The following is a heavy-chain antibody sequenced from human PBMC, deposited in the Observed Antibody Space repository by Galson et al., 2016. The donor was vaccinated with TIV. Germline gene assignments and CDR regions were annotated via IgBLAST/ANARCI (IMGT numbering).Heavy chain of an antibody. CDR2: ISWDGQRP. CDR1: GFIFDNYV. J-gene: IGHJ4*02. V-gene: IGHV3-43*01. Sequence: SLRLSCAASGFIFDNYVMHWVRQAQGKGLECVSLISWDGQRPYYADSVKGRFTISRDNSRNTPFLQMDSLRTEDTALYYCAALTGDEGHFDYWGQGTLVTVSS. D-gene: IGHD7-27*01. CDR3: AALTGDEGHFDY.